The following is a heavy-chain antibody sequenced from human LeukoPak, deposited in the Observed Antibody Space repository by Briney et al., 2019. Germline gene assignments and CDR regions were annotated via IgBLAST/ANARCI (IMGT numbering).Heavy chain of an antibody. V-gene: IGHV4-4*02. Sequence: PSETLSLTCTVSGGSIRGSNWWSWVRQPPGKGLESIGDIHHSGSTNYNPSLKSRVTISVDTSKNQFSLKLSSVTAADTAVYYCARPAAKRFDYWGQGTLVTVSS. CDR3: ARPAAKRFDY. J-gene: IGHJ4*02. D-gene: IGHD2-2*01. CDR1: GGSIRGSNW. CDR2: IHHSGST.